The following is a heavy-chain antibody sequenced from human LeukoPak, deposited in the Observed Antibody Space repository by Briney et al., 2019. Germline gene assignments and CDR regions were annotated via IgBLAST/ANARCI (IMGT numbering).Heavy chain of an antibody. CDR1: GFTFSSYW. Sequence: PGGSLRLSCAASGFTFSSYWMSWVRQAPGKGLERVANIKQDGSEKYYVDSVKGRFTISRDNAKNSLYLQMNSLRAEDTAVYYCARDSMDYDSSAPPTGYWGQGTLVTVSS. V-gene: IGHV3-7*01. CDR3: ARDSMDYDSSAPPTGY. J-gene: IGHJ4*02. D-gene: IGHD3-22*01. CDR2: IKQDGSEK.